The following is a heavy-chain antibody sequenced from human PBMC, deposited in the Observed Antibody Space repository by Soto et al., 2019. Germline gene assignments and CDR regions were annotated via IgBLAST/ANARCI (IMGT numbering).Heavy chain of an antibody. CDR2: VNHNGRN. J-gene: IGHJ3*01. CDR1: GGSFSGYF. V-gene: IGHV4-34*02. CDR3: ARGGSSDWQVAFDF. D-gene: IGHD6-19*01. Sequence: QLHQQQWGAGLLKPSETLSLTCAVYGGSFSGYFWNWIRQTPGKGLEWIGKVNHNGRNNYNPSLKSRVTISFDMSKNQISLKLTSVTTADTAVYYCARGGSSDWQVAFDFWGQGTMVTVSS.